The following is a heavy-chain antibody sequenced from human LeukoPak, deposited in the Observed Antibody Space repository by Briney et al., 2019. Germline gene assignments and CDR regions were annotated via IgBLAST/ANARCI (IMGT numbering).Heavy chain of an antibody. J-gene: IGHJ4*02. D-gene: IGHD6-19*01. CDR2: ISWDGGST. CDR1: GFTFSSYG. Sequence: GGSLRLSCAASGFTFSSYGMHWVRPAPGKGREWVSLISWDGGSTYYADSVKGRFTISRDNSKNSLHLQMNRLRTEDTALYYCAKDIDSSGWGGNDYWGQGTLVTVSS. CDR3: AKDIDSSGWGGNDY. V-gene: IGHV3-43*01.